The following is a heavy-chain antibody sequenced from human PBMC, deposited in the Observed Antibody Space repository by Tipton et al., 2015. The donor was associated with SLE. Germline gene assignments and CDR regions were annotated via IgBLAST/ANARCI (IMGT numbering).Heavy chain of an antibody. V-gene: IGHV4-39*01. Sequence: TLSLTCTVSGTPISRSSYYWGWIRQPPGKGLEWIGSLYFSGSTYYNPSLKSRVTMSVDTSKNQFSLKLSSVTAADTAVYYCARRGATVVTIGGFDIWGQGTMVTVSS. J-gene: IGHJ3*02. D-gene: IGHD4-23*01. CDR3: ARRGATVVTIGGFDI. CDR1: GTPISRSSYY. CDR2: LYFSGST.